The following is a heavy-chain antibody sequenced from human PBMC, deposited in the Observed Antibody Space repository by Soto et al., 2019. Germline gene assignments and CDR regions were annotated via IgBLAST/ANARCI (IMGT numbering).Heavy chain of an antibody. CDR3: AKGGRQWLVTSDFNY. CDR2: VSHDGRNT. D-gene: IGHD6-19*01. Sequence: VQLVESGGGVVQPGRSLRLSCAASGFTFSDYAMHWVRQAPGKGLEWVAVVSHDGRNTHYAYSVKGRFTISRDSSKNTVSLEMPSLSAEDTAVYYCAKGGRQWLVTSDFNYWGQGALVTVSS. V-gene: IGHV3-30*18. CDR1: GFTFSDYA. J-gene: IGHJ4*02.